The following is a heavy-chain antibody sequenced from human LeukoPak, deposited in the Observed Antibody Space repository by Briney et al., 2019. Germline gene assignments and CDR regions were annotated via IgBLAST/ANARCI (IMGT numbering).Heavy chain of an antibody. Sequence: SETLSLTCTFSVSSIRSSIYYGGWFRQPPGRGLGWIGSIYCGSTNYKPSLRSRVTISVDTSKNQFSLKLSSVTAADTAVYYCARHAGSYYTYNFDYWGQGTLVTVSS. V-gene: IGHV4-39*01. J-gene: IGHJ4*02. CDR1: VSSIRSSIYY. CDR2: IYCGST. CDR3: ARHAGSYYTYNFDY. D-gene: IGHD3-22*01.